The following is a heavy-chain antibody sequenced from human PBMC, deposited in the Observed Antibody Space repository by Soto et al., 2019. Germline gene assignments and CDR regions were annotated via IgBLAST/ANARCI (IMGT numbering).Heavy chain of an antibody. Sequence: EVQLVESGGGLVKPGGSLRLSCEASGFTFSSNSMNWARQPPGKGLVWVSSISSSSSYIYYADSVKGRFTISRDNAKNSLYLQMNSLRAEDTAVYYCARESGYYTYGMDVWGQGTTVTVSS. V-gene: IGHV3-21*01. CDR2: ISSSSSYI. J-gene: IGHJ6*02. CDR3: ARESGYYTYGMDV. D-gene: IGHD3-3*01. CDR1: GFTFSSNS.